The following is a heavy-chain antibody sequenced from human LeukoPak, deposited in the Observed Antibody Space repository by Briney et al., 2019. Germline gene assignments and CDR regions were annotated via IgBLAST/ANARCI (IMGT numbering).Heavy chain of an antibody. Sequence: SETLSLTCAVSGGSISSNSYYWGWVRQSPGKGLEWIGAIYYSGNTYYSPSLKSRVTISADTSKNQFSLNLSAMTAADAATYYCARHVATNYCYNYYGLDVWGQGTTVTVSS. CDR1: GGSISSNSYY. CDR2: IYYSGNT. CDR3: ARHVATNYCYNYYGLDV. V-gene: IGHV4-39*01. J-gene: IGHJ6*02.